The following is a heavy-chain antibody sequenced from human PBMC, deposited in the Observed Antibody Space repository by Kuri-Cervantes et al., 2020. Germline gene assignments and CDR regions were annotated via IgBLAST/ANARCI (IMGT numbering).Heavy chain of an antibody. CDR2: FYYSGST. CDR1: GVSINSNNYY. CDR3: ARLPANVVLTTPRGFFDY. V-gene: IGHV4-39*01. J-gene: IGHJ4*02. D-gene: IGHD2-15*01. Sequence: SETLSLTCTVSGVSINSNNYYWGWIRQSPEKGLKWIGNFYYSGSTYYNPSLKSRVTISVDTSKNQFSLKLSSVTAADTAVYYCARLPANVVLTTPRGFFDYWGQGTLVTVSS.